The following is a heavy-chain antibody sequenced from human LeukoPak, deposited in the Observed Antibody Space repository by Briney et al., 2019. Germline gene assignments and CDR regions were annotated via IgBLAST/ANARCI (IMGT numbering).Heavy chain of an antibody. Sequence: SETLSLTCTVSGGSISSSSYYWGWIRQPPGKGLEWIGSIYYSGSTYYNPSLKSRVTMSVDTSKNQFSLKLSSVTAADTAVYYCARHYDILAGYYTSHAFDIWGQGTRVTVSS. D-gene: IGHD3-9*01. V-gene: IGHV4-39*01. CDR2: IYYSGST. CDR3: ARHYDILAGYYTSHAFDI. CDR1: GGSISSSSYY. J-gene: IGHJ3*02.